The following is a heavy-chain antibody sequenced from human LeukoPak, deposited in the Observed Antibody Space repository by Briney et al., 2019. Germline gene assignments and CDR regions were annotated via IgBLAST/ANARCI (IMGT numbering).Heavy chain of an antibody. CDR3: TTELDVRPNHY. J-gene: IGHJ4*02. Sequence: GGSLRLSCAASGLTFSNAWMSWVRQVPGKGLEWVGRIKRKSDGGTTDYAAPVKGRFTISRDDSKNTMYLQMNSLKSEDTAVYYCTTELDVRPNHYWGQGTLVTVSS. CDR2: IKRKSDGGTT. V-gene: IGHV3-15*01. D-gene: IGHD1-14*01. CDR1: GLTFSNAW.